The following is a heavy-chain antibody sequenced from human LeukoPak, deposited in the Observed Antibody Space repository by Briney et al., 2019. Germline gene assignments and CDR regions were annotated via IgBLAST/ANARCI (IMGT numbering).Heavy chain of an antibody. CDR2: MNPNSGNT. Sequence: GASVNVSCTASGYTFTSYDINWVRQATGQGLEWMGWMNPNSGNTGYAQKFQGRVTITRNTSISTAYMELSSLRSEDTAVYYCARANRDGYNFDYWGQGTLVTVSS. V-gene: IGHV1-8*03. D-gene: IGHD5-24*01. CDR3: ARANRDGYNFDY. J-gene: IGHJ4*02. CDR1: GYTFTSYD.